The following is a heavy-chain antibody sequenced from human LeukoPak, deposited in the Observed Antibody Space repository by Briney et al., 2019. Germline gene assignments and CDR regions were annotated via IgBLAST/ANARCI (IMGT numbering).Heavy chain of an antibody. CDR2: IYYSGST. Sequence: SETLSLTCTVSGGSISSYYWSWIRQPPGKGLEWIGYIYYSGSTNYNPSLKSRVTISVYTSKNQFSLKLSSVTAADTAVYYCARLKYYYDSSGYRAEYFQHWGQGTLVTVPS. CDR3: ARLKYYYDSSGYRAEYFQH. V-gene: IGHV4-59*01. J-gene: IGHJ1*01. CDR1: GGSISSYY. D-gene: IGHD3-22*01.